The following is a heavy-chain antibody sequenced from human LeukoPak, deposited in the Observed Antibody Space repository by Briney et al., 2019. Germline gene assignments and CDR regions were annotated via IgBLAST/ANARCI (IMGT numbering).Heavy chain of an antibody. V-gene: IGHV4-39*01. Sequence: SETLSLTCTVSGYSISSSYYWGWIRQPPGKGLEWIGTIYYSGSTYYNPSLTSRVTISVDTSKNQFSLKLSSVTAADTAVYYCARQIIQLWKDFDYWGQGTLVTVSS. J-gene: IGHJ4*02. CDR2: IYYSGST. CDR1: GYSISSSYY. CDR3: ARQIIQLWKDFDY. D-gene: IGHD5-18*01.